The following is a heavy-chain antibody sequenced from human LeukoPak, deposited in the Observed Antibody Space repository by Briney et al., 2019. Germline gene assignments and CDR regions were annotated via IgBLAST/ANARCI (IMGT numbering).Heavy chain of an antibody. Sequence: GGSLRLPCVASGFTYSNYALSWVRRAPGKGLECVSGISGSGGKTYYADSVKGQITVSRDNSKNTLYLQMNSLSAEDTAVYYCAKDLSVDGGNTNGYFDLWGRGTLVTVSS. CDR1: GFTYSNYA. CDR2: ISGSGGKT. J-gene: IGHJ2*01. V-gene: IGHV3-23*01. D-gene: IGHD4-23*01. CDR3: AKDLSVDGGNTNGYFDL.